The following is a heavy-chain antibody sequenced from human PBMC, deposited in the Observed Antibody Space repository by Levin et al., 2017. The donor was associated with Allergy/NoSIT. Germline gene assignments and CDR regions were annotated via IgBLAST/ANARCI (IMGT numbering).Heavy chain of an antibody. CDR2: IYNTETT. Sequence: SQTLSLTCTVSSGSISSGGYYWSWIRQHPGKGLEWIGYIYNTETTYYNPSLKSRVTISLDTSKNQFSLKLSSATAADTAVYYCARMTSGSSFDYWGQGTLVTV. D-gene: IGHD3-10*01. V-gene: IGHV4-31*03. CDR1: SGSISSGGYY. CDR3: ARMTSGSSFDY. J-gene: IGHJ4*02.